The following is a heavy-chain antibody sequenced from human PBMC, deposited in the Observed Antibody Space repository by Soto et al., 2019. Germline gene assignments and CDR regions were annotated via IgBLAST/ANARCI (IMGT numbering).Heavy chain of an antibody. J-gene: IGHJ4*02. V-gene: IGHV4-34*01. D-gene: IGHD4-17*01. CDR2: INHSGST. Sequence: SETLSLTCAVYGGSFSGYYWSWIRQPPGKGLEWIGEINHSGSTNYNPSLKSRVTISVDTSKNQFSLKLSSVTAADTAVYYCARQSLRDDYGDYVYDYWGQGTLVTVS. CDR3: ARQSLRDDYGDYVYDY. CDR1: GGSFSGYY.